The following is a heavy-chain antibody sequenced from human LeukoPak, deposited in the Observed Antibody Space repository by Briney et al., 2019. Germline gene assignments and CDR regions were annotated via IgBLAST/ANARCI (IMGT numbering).Heavy chain of an antibody. J-gene: IGHJ4*02. CDR3: ARDLSPVEIVATVLES. CDR1: GFSFSTFD. Sequence: GGSLRLSCAGSGFSFSTFDMSWVRHAPGRGLEWVSSISSRSTYLDYADSLKGRFTISRDNAKNSLYLQMNSLRAEDTGVYYCARDLSPVEIVATVLESWGQGALVTVSS. D-gene: IGHD5-12*01. CDR2: ISSRSTYL. V-gene: IGHV3-21*01.